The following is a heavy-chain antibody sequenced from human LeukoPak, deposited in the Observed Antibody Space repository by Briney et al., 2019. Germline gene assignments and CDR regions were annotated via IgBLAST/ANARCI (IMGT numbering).Heavy chain of an antibody. CDR1: GFTFSSYA. CDR2: ISGSADNT. V-gene: IGHV3-23*01. CDR3: AKRTPYTGSSQSFDY. D-gene: IGHD1-26*01. J-gene: IGHJ4*02. Sequence: GSLRLSCAASGFTFSSYAMSWVRQAPGKGLEWVSAISGSADNTYYADSVKGRFAISRDNSKNTLYLQLSTLRADDTAVYYCAKRTPYTGSSQSFDYWGQGTLVTVSS.